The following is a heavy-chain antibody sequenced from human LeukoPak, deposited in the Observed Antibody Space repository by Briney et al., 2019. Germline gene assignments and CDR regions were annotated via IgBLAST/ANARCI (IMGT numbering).Heavy chain of an antibody. CDR3: AKDPLYGSGSYYNFGWQFDY. CDR2: ISYDGSNK. D-gene: IGHD3-10*01. CDR1: GFSFTTSD. Sequence: GGSLRLSCAASGFSFTTSDMSWVRQAPGKGLEWVAVISYDGSNKYYADSVKGRFTISRDNSKNTLYLQMNSLRAEDTAVYYCAKDPLYGSGSYYNFGWQFDYWGQGTLVTVSS. J-gene: IGHJ4*02. V-gene: IGHV3-30*18.